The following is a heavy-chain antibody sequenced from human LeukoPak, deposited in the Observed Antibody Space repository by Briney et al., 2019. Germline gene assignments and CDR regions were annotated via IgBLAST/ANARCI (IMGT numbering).Heavy chain of an antibody. J-gene: IGHJ5*01. CDR3: ARDSSGKYGNWFDS. D-gene: IGHD1-26*01. V-gene: IGHV4-59*01. Sequence: SETLSLTCTVSGASIGDYYWNWVRQSPGKGLEWIGYVQSRGNTDYNPSLKGRVTMSLDTSRNQFSLEMTSVTAADTGVYFCARDSSGKYGNWFDSWGQGNRVTVSS. CDR1: GASIGDYY. CDR2: VQSRGNT.